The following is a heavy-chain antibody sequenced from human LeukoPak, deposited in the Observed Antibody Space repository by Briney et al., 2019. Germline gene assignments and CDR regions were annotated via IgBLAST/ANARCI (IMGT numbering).Heavy chain of an antibody. CDR1: GVSISSYY. J-gene: IGHJ6*03. Sequence: PAETLSLTCTVSGVSISSYYWSWIRQPPGKGLKWVGNIYYSGYTTYSPSLRTPVTISVDTSKNQFSLKLSSVTAADTAVYYCARDTSQKGAHYLDVWGKGTTITISS. CDR2: IYYSGYT. D-gene: IGHD3-16*01. CDR3: ARDTSQKGAHYLDV. V-gene: IGHV4-59*01.